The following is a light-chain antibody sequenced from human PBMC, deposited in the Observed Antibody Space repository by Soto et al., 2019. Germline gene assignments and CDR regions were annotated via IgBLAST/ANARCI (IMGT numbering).Light chain of an antibody. V-gene: IGKV1-5*03. J-gene: IGKJ1*01. CDR3: QHYNSYSEA. CDR2: KAS. CDR1: QTISSW. Sequence: DIQMTQSPSTLSGSVGDRVTITCRASQTISSWLAWYQQKPGKAPKRLIYKASTLKSGVPSRLSGSGSGTDFTLTISSLQPDDFSNYYCQHYNSYSEALGQGTKVELK.